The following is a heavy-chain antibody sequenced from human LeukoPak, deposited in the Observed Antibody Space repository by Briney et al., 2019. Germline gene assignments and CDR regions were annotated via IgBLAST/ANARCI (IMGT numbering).Heavy chain of an antibody. CDR3: ARDTLGESYFDY. CDR2: ISYDGSNK. D-gene: IGHD3-10*01. CDR1: GFTFSSYA. J-gene: IGHJ4*02. V-gene: IGHV3-30-3*01. Sequence: GSLRLSCAASGFTFSSYAMHWVRQAPGKGLEWVAVISYDGSNKYYADSVKGRFTISRDNSKNTLYLQMNSLRAEDTAVYYCARDTLGESYFDYWGQGTLVTVSS.